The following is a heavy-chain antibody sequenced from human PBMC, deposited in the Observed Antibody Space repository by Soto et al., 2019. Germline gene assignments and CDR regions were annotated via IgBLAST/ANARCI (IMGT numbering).Heavy chain of an antibody. J-gene: IGHJ5*02. CDR1: GYTFTSYY. CDR2: MNPNSGNT. CDR3: ARGIKYGAYSRWFDP. Sequence: GAPVKVSCKASGYTFTSYYINSVGQATGQGLEYLGWMNPNSGNTGYVQKFQGRVTMTRDTSISTAYMELSSLRSEDSAVYFCARGIKYGAYSRWFDPWGQGTLVTVSS. D-gene: IGHD4-17*01. V-gene: IGHV1-8*01.